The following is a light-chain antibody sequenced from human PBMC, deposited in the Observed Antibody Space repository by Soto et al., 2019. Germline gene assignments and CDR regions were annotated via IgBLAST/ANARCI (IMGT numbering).Light chain of an antibody. CDR3: QQYNSYYT. Sequence: DIQMTQSPTTLSASVGDIVTITCRASQRISRWLAWYKQKPGKAPNLLNYNASSLESGVPSRFSASGSGAEFTLTFSSLQPYDFATYYCQQYNSYYTFVQGTNVDIK. CDR1: QRISRW. V-gene: IGKV1-5*03. J-gene: IGKJ2*01. CDR2: NAS.